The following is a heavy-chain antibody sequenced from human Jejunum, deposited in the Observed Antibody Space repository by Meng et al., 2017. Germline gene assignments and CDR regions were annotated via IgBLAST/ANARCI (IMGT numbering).Heavy chain of an antibody. CDR1: GGSIRSGRDS. J-gene: IGHJ6*02. V-gene: IGHV4-31*03. Sequence: SETLSLTCTVSGGSIRSGRDSWTWIRQHPGKGLEWIGYMHYSGNIQYNPSLKSRLSISVDTSKNQFSLRLSSVPAADTAVYYCVRDNYCRGGSCYHPGYYGLDVWGQGTTVTVSS. D-gene: IGHD2-15*01. CDR3: VRDNYCRGGSCYHPGYYGLDV. CDR2: MHYSGNI.